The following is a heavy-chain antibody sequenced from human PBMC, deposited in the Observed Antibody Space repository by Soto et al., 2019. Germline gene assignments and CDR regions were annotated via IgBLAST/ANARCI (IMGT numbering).Heavy chain of an antibody. CDR1: GGSISSGDYY. J-gene: IGHJ4*02. CDR3: ARVADCSGGRCYFSVDY. V-gene: IGHV4-30-4*01. CDR2: IYYRGRT. Sequence: QVQLQESGPGLVKPSQTLSLTCTVSGGSISSGDYYWRWIRQPPGKGLEWIGYIYYRGRTYYNPSLKSRVTTSVDTSKNQFSLKLSSVTAADTAVYYCARVADCSGGRCYFSVDYWGQGTLVTVSS. D-gene: IGHD2-15*01.